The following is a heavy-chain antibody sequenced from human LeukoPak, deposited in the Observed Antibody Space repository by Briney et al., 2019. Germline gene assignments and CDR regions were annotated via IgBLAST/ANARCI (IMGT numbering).Heavy chain of an antibody. CDR3: LKKISSGWSVDAFGI. Sequence: PGGSLRLSCAASGFTFGSYAMTWVRQASGKRLEWVSAISGSGGTTYYAAYVKGRFTIPRDNFKKTLFLQMSSLSAEGTGIYYCLKKISSGWSVDAFGIWGHGTRVTVS. V-gene: IGHV3-23*01. D-gene: IGHD6-19*01. J-gene: IGHJ3*02. CDR2: ISGSGGTT. CDR1: GFTFGSYA.